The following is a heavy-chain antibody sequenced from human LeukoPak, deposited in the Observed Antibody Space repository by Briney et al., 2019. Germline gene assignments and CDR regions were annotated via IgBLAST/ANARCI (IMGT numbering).Heavy chain of an antibody. CDR2: IRYDGSNK. CDR3: AKGVLYYDSSGSNLDY. CDR1: GFTFSSYG. V-gene: IGHV3-30*02. J-gene: IGHJ4*02. D-gene: IGHD3-22*01. Sequence: PGGSLRLSCAASGFTFSSYGMHWVRQAPGKGLEWVAFIRYDGSNKYYADSVKGRFTISRDNSKNTLYLQMNSLRAEDTAVYYCAKGVLYYDSSGSNLDYWGQGTLVTVSS.